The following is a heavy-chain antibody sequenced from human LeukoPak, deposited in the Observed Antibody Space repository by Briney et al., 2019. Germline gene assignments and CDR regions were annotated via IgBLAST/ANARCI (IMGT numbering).Heavy chain of an antibody. CDR1: GYTFTSHF. CDR2: INPSGGST. J-gene: IGHJ3*02. V-gene: IGHV1-46*01. Sequence: VASVKVSCKASGYTFTSHFMHWVRQAPGQGPEWMGIINPSGGSTSYAQKFQGRVTVTRDMSTSTVYMELSSLRSEDTAVYCARVAFLYYDSSQGAFDMWGQGTMVTVSS. D-gene: IGHD3-22*01. CDR3: ARVAFLYYDSSQGAFDM.